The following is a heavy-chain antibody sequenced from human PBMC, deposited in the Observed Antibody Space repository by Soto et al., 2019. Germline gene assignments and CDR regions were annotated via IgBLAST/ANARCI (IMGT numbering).Heavy chain of an antibody. D-gene: IGHD5-12*01. J-gene: IGHJ4*02. CDR2: VKDGGHT. V-gene: IGHV4-34*01. CDR1: GGSLSGYY. Sequence: QVQLQQWGAGLLKPSETLSLNCAVTGGSLSGYYWSWIRQPPGKGLEWIGEVKDGGHTNYSPSLRGXDTXSXAPSNNQFSLRLNSVTAADTGVYYCARGQEGVVATHWDQGSLVTVSS. CDR3: ARGQEGVVATH.